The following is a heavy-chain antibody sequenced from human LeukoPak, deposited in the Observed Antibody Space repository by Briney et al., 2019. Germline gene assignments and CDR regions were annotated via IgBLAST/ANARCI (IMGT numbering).Heavy chain of an antibody. V-gene: IGHV4-4*07. D-gene: IGHD3-16*01. CDR3: ASQLGGATFH. J-gene: IGHJ4*02. CDR2: IYTSGST. CDR1: GGSISSYY. Sequence: SETLSLTCTVSGGSISSYYWSWIRQPAGKGLEWIGRIYTSGSTNYNPSLKSRVSISLDTSKNQFSLRLNSVTAAETAVYYCASQLGGATFHWGQGTLVTVSS.